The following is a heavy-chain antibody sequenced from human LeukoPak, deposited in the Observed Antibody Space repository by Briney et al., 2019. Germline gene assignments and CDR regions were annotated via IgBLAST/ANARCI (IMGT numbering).Heavy chain of an antibody. Sequence: ETLSLTCTVSGDSVSRFYWSWIRQPPGKGLEWIGYMYYAGNTKYNPSLKSRVTMSVDTSKNHFSLKLSAVTAADTAVYFCARNVAAGPGVAFDIWGQGTMVTVSS. CDR1: GDSVSRFY. CDR2: MYYAGNT. CDR3: ARNVAAGPGVAFDI. V-gene: IGHV4-59*08. J-gene: IGHJ3*02. D-gene: IGHD2-15*01.